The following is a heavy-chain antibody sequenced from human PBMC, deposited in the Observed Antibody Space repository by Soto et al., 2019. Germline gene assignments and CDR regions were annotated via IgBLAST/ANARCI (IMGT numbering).Heavy chain of an antibody. CDR3: AKDLQSYGDYDYYCYGMDV. CDR1: GFTFSTYG. J-gene: IGHJ6*02. Sequence: QVQLVESGGGEVQPGRSLTISCADSGFTFSTYGMHRVRQTPGRGLEWVAVISYDGTNKFYSDSVKGRFTISRDNFKNTLTLQMNSLRADDTAVYSCAKDLQSYGDYDYYCYGMDVWGLGTRVTVSS. CDR2: ISYDGTNK. D-gene: IGHD4-17*01. V-gene: IGHV3-30*18.